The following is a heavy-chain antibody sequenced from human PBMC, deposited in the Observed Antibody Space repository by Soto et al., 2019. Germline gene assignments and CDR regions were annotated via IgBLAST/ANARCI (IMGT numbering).Heavy chain of an antibody. V-gene: IGHV1-18*01. CDR3: ARGPHHAIPHHYMDV. CDR2: ISGYNGDT. J-gene: IGHJ6*03. CDR1: GYSFTSFA. Sequence: QVQLVQSAAEVKNPGATVRVSCKASGYSFTSFAISWVRQAPGRGLEWMGWISGYNGDTYYTEEFQGRLAVTTDTSTNTAYMELRSLRSDDTAVYYCARGPHHAIPHHYMDVWGKGTAVTVSS. D-gene: IGHD2-21*01.